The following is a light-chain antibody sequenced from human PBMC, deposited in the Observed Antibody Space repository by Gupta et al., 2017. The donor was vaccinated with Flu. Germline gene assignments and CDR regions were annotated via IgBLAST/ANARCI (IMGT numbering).Light chain of an antibody. CDR3: QAWDSSTVV. J-gene: IGLJ2*01. V-gene: IGLV3-1*01. CDR2: QDT. Sequence: QDAVHSPILLIYQDTERPSGIPERFSGSSSGNTATLTISVAQALDEGDYYFQAWDSSTVVFGGGTKLTVL.